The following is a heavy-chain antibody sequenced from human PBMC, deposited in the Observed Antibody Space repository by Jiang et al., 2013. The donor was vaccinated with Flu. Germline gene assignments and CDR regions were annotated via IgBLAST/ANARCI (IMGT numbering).Heavy chain of an antibody. J-gene: IGHJ4*02. V-gene: IGHV4-39*07. CDR1: GDSINSNNYY. D-gene: IGHD4-17*01. CDR2: IYFSGTT. CDR3: ARNVMTTVTQFFDY. Sequence: GSGLVKPSETLSLTCSVFGDSINSNNYYWGWIRQAPGQGLEWVGSIYFSGTTYQNPSRKSRVTMSLDTSKNQFSLKLRSVTAADTAVYFCARNVMTTVTQFFDYWGQGTLITVSS.